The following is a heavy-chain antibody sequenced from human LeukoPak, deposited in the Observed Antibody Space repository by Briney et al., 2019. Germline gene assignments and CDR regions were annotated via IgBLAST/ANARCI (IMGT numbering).Heavy chain of an antibody. CDR2: IYYSGST. Sequence: PSETLSLTCTVSGDSVSSSSYYWGWIRQPPGKGLEWIGSIYYSGSTYYNPSLKGRVTISIDTSKNQFSLKLSSVTAAETAIYYCARRIAVAGTNLPGAAFDIWGQGTMVTVSS. V-gene: IGHV4-39*01. J-gene: IGHJ3*02. D-gene: IGHD6-19*01. CDR1: GDSVSSSSYY. CDR3: ARRIAVAGTNLPGAAFDI.